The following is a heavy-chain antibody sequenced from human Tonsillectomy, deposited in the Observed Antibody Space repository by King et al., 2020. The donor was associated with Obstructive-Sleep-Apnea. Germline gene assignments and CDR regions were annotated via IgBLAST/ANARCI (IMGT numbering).Heavy chain of an antibody. CDR2: INTGGGTP. Sequence: VQLVESGGGLVQPGGSLRLSCAASGFTFSNYAMSWVRQAPGKGLEWVSAINTGGGTPYYADSVKGRFTSSRDNSKNTLYLQMNSLRAEDTAVYYCAKRVDTAMVFDYWGQGTLVTVSS. CDR3: AKRVDTAMVFDY. J-gene: IGHJ4*02. CDR1: GFTFSNYA. D-gene: IGHD5-18*01. V-gene: IGHV3-23*04.